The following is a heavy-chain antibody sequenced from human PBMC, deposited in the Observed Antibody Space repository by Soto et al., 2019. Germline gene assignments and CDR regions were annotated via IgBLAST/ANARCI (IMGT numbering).Heavy chain of an antibody. J-gene: IGHJ4*01. CDR1: GYTFTSYD. Sequence: QVQLVQSGAEVKKPGASVKVSCKASGYTFTSYDINWVRQATGQGLEWMGWMNPNSGNTGYAQKFQGRVTMTRNTSISTDYMELGSLRSEDTAVYYCVRGEKWLRPPSYWGQGNLVNVSS. CDR2: MNPNSGNT. D-gene: IGHD5-12*01. V-gene: IGHV1-8*01. CDR3: VRGEKWLRPPSY.